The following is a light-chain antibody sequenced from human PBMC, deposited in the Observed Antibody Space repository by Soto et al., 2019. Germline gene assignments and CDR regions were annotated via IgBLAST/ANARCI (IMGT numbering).Light chain of an antibody. V-gene: IGKV1-5*01. J-gene: IGKJ1*01. CDR1: QSISSW. Sequence: DIQMTHSPSTLSASVGDRVTITCRASQSISSWLAWYQQKPGKAPKLLIYDASSLESGVPSRFSGSGSGTEFTLTISSLQPDAFATYYCQQYNSYWTFGQGTKVDIK. CDR2: DAS. CDR3: QQYNSYWT.